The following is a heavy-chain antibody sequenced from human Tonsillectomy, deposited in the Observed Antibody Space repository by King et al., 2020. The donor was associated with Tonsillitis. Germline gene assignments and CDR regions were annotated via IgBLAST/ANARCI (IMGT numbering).Heavy chain of an antibody. CDR1: GFTFSHYW. CDR3: ARVGGFTNGVCYPGLFDM. J-gene: IGHJ3*02. Sequence: VQLVESGGGLVQPGGSLRLSCAASGFTFSHYWLSWVRQAPGKGLEWVANIKQDGSEKYYVDSMKGRFPISRENAKSSVYMQMNSLRAEDTAMYYCARVGGFTNGVCYPGLFDMGGQGPMATAS. CDR2: IKQDGSEK. V-gene: IGHV3-7*03. D-gene: IGHD2-8*01.